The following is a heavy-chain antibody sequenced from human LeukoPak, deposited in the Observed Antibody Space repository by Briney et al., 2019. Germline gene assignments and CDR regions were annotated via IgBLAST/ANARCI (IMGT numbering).Heavy chain of an antibody. D-gene: IGHD3-22*01. CDR2: ISSSSSYI. J-gene: IGHJ4*02. CDR3: ARESLGSSGYYRDY. Sequence: GSLRLSCAASGFTFSDNTMNWVRQAPGKGLEWVSSISSSSSYIYYADSVKGRFTISRDNAKNSLSLQMNSLRAEDTAVYYCARESLGSSGYYRDYWGQGTLVTVSS. V-gene: IGHV3-21*01. CDR1: GFTFSDNT.